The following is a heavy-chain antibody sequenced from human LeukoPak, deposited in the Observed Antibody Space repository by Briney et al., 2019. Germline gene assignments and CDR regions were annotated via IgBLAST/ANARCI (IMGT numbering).Heavy chain of an antibody. J-gene: IGHJ6*03. CDR1: GGSFSGYY. CDR3: ARHSMVRGVIHYCYYYMDV. CDR2: INHSGST. V-gene: IGHV4-34*01. D-gene: IGHD3-10*01. Sequence: SETLSLTCAVDGGSFSGYYWSWIRQPPGERREWIGEINHSGSTNYNPSLKSRVTISVGPSKRQLSLMLSSVTAADTAVYYCARHSMVRGVIHYCYYYMDVWGKGTTVTISS.